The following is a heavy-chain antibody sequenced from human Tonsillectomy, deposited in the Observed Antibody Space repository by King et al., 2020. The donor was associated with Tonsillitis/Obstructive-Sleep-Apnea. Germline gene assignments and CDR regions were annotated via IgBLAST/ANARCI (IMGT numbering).Heavy chain of an antibody. CDR2: INNSGGT. Sequence: VQLQESGPGLVKPSETLSLTCTVSGGSISSYNWSWIRQPPGKGLEWSGYINNSGGTNYNPSLKGRVTMSVDTSKNHFSRNLSSVTDADTAVYFCAKVPARVRGDIHACDSWGQGTMVTVSS. CDR3: AKVPARVRGDIHACDS. CDR1: GGSISSYN. J-gene: IGHJ3*02. V-gene: IGHV4-59*01. D-gene: IGHD3-10*01.